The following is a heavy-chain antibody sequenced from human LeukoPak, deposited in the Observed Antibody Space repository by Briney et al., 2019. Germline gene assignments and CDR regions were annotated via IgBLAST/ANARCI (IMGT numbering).Heavy chain of an antibody. Sequence: KSSETLSLTCTVSGGSISSGGYYWSWIRQHPGKGLEWIGYIYYSGSTYYNPSLKSRVTISVDTSKNQFSLKLSSVTAADTAVYYCARGGGVAFAFDYSGQGTLVTVSS. D-gene: IGHD3-16*01. CDR3: ARGGGVAFAFDY. CDR2: IYYSGST. CDR1: GGSISSGGYY. J-gene: IGHJ4*02. V-gene: IGHV4-31*03.